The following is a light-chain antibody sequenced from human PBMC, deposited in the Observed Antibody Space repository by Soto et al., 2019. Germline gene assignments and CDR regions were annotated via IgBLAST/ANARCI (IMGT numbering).Light chain of an antibody. J-gene: IGLJ2*01. CDR1: NIGSKG. CDR3: QVWDSGSAHVV. Sequence: SYELTQPPSVSVAPGKTASISCGGNNIGSKGVHWYQQKPGQAPVLVIYSDTDLPPVIPERFSGSNTANVATLTISRVEAGDEPDYCCQVWDSGSAHVVFGGGTKLTVL. CDR2: SDT. V-gene: IGLV3-21*04.